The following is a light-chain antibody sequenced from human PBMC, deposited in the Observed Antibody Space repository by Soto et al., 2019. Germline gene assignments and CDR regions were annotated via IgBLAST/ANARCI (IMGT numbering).Light chain of an antibody. CDR2: GNN. J-gene: IGLJ3*02. CDR3: QSYDSSLSGWV. Sequence: VLTQPPSVSGAPGQKVTISCTRSSSNIGAAYDVHWYQHLPGTAPKLLIYGNNNRPSGVPDRFSGSKSGTSASLAITGLQAEDEADYYCQSYDSSLSGWVFGGGTKLTV. CDR1: SSNIGAAYD. V-gene: IGLV1-40*01.